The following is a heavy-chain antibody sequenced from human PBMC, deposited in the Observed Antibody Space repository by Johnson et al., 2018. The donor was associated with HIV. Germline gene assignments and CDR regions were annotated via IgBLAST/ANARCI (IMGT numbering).Heavy chain of an antibody. CDR1: GFTFSSYA. Sequence: QMQLVESGGGVVQPGRSLRLSCAASGFTFSSYAMHWVRQGPGKGLEWVAVISSPGNIKQYADSVKGRFTISRDTSKNTLYLQMNSLRAEDTAVYYCARERYCSSTSCYFSRPPDAFDIWGQGTMVTVSS. J-gene: IGHJ3*02. CDR2: ISSPGNIK. D-gene: IGHD2-2*01. CDR3: ARERYCSSTSCYFSRPPDAFDI. V-gene: IGHV3-30-3*01.